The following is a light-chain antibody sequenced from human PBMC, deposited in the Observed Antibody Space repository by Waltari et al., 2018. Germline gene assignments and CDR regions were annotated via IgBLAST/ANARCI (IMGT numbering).Light chain of an antibody. Sequence: EIVMTQSPATLSVSPGERATLSCRASQSVSSNLAWYQQKPGQSPSLLIYGASTRATGTSARFRGSGSGTAFTLTINSLQSEDFAVYYCQQYNKWPSLTFGGGTRVEIK. V-gene: IGKV3-15*01. J-gene: IGKJ4*01. CDR1: QSVSSN. CDR2: GAS. CDR3: QQYNKWPSLT.